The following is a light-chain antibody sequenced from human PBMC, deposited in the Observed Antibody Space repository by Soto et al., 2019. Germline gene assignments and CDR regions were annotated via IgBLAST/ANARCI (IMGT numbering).Light chain of an antibody. CDR2: EVV. J-gene: IGLJ2*01. V-gene: IGLV2-23*02. Sequence: QSALTQPASVSGSPGQSITISCTGSSSDVGPYNLVSWYQHHPGKAPKLMISEVVKRTSGVSNRFSGSKSGNTASLTISGLQAEDEADYYCCSYAGSSMFVFGGGTKLTVL. CDR3: CSYAGSSMFV. CDR1: SSDVGPYNL.